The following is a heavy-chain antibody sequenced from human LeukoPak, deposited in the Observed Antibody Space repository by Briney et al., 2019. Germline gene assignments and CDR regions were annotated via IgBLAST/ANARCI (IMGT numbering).Heavy chain of an antibody. D-gene: IGHD2-2*01. CDR1: GFTFSSYA. V-gene: IGHV3-23*01. Sequence: GGSLRVSRAASGFTFSSYAMSWVRQAPGKGLEWVLAISGSGGITCYADSLKGRFTISRDNSKNTLYQQMNSLRAEDTSVYYCASAFICQVVVHDYGGQGTLVTVS. CDR2: ISGSGGIT. J-gene: IGHJ4*02. CDR3: ASAFICQVVVHDY.